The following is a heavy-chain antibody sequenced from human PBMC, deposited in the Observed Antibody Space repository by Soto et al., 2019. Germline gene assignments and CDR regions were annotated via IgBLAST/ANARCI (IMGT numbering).Heavy chain of an antibody. CDR1: GFTFSSYS. Sequence: EVQLVESGGGLVQPGGSLRLSCAASGFTFSSYSMNWVRQAPGKGLEWVSYISSSSSTIYYADSVKGRFTISRDNAKNSLYLQMNSLRAEDTAGYYCARVVALEVDTARVTGYFDYWGQGTLVTVSS. CDR2: ISSSSSTI. D-gene: IGHD5-18*01. V-gene: IGHV3-48*01. J-gene: IGHJ4*02. CDR3: ARVVALEVDTARVTGYFDY.